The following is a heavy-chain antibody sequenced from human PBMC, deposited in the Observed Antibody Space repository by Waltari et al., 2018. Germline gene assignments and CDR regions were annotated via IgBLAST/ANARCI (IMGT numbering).Heavy chain of an antibody. V-gene: IGHV3-7*01. CDR2: IKGDGSRK. CDR3: ARDDSSSGSYDAFDI. D-gene: IGHD3-22*01. CDR1: GFSFSHYW. Sequence: EVQLVESGGGLVQPGGSLRVSCAASGFSFSHYWLSWVRQAPGKGLEWVADIKGDGSRKYYLDSVRGRFSISRDNTKNSVDLQMNSLRAEDTAVYYCARDDSSSGSYDAFDIWGQGTMVAVSS. J-gene: IGHJ3*02.